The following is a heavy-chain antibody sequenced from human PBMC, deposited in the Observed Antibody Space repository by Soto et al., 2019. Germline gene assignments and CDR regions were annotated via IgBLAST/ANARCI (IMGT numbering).Heavy chain of an antibody. CDR1: GGSISSSNW. Sequence: PSETLSLTCAVSGGSISSSNWWSWVRQPPGKGLEWIGEIYHSGSTNYNPSLKSRVTISVDTSKNQFSLKLSSVTAADTAVYYCARGIVLRGENWFDPWGQGTLVTVSS. V-gene: IGHV4-4*02. CDR3: ARGIVLRGENWFDP. CDR2: IYHSGST. J-gene: IGHJ5*02. D-gene: IGHD2-8*01.